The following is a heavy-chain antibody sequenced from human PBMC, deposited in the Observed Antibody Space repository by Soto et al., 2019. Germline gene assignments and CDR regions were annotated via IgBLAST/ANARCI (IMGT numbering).Heavy chain of an antibody. J-gene: IGHJ6*02. V-gene: IGHV3-9*01. CDR2: ISWNSGSI. CDR3: AKSPRFRMNYSMDC. D-gene: IGHD3-16*01. Sequence: GGSLRLSCAASGFTFDDYAMHWVRQAPGKGLEWVSGISWNSGSIGYADSVKGRFTISRDNAKNSLYLQMHSLRAEDTALYYCAKSPRFRMNYSMDCWGQGTTVTVS. CDR1: GFTFDDYA.